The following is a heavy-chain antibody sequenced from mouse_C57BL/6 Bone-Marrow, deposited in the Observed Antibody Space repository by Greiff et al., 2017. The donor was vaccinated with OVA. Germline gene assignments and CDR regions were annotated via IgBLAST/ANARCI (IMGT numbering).Heavy chain of an antibody. J-gene: IGHJ3*01. CDR2: IRSKSNNYAT. V-gene: IGHV10-1*01. CDR1: GFSFNTYA. Sequence: DVMLVESGGGLVQPKGSLKLSCAASGFSFNTYAMNWVRQAPGKGLEWVARIRSKSNNYATYYADSVKDRFTISRDDSESMLYLQMNNLKTEDTAMYYCVREAVERFAYWGQGTLVTVSA. D-gene: IGHD6-1*01. CDR3: VREAVERFAY.